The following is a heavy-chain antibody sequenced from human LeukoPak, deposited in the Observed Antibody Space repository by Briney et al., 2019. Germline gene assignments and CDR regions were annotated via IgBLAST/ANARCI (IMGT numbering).Heavy chain of an antibody. D-gene: IGHD1-26*01. CDR2: IYYSGST. CDR3: ASLGSSDAFDI. J-gene: IGHJ3*02. CDR1: GGSISSYY. Sequence: SATLSLTCTVSGGSISSYYWSWIRQPPGKGLEWIGYIYYSGSTNYNPSLKSRVTISVDTSKNQFSLKLSSVTAADTAVYYCASLGSSDAFDIWGQGTMVTVSS. V-gene: IGHV4-59*01.